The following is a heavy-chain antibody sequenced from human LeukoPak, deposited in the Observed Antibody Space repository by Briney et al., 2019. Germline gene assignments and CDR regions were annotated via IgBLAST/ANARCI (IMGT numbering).Heavy chain of an antibody. CDR3: AVGYCSSTSCYWEA. Sequence: SETLSLTCAVYGGSFSGYYWSWIRQPPGKGLEWIGEINHSGSTNYNPSLKSRVTISVDTSKNQFSLKLSSVTAADTAVYYCAVGYCSSTSCYWEAWGQGTLVTVSS. CDR1: GGSFSGYY. V-gene: IGHV4-34*01. J-gene: IGHJ5*02. D-gene: IGHD2-2*01. CDR2: INHSGST.